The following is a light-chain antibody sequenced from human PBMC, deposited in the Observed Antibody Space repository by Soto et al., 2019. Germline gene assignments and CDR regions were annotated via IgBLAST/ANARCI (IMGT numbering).Light chain of an antibody. J-gene: IGKJ4*01. CDR3: QQYGNSPPLT. CDR2: GAS. V-gene: IGKV3-20*01. CDR1: QSVSSH. Sequence: VLSQSPGTLSLSPEERATLSCRASQSVSSHLAWYQQRPGQAPRLLIYGASSRATGIPDRFSGSGSGTDFTLTISRLEPEDFALYYCQQYGNSPPLTFGGVTNVDVK.